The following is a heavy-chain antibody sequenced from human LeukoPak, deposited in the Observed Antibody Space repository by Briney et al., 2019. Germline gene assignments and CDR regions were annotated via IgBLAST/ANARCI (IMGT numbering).Heavy chain of an antibody. CDR3: ARDRGSGQDY. V-gene: IGHV3-21*01. J-gene: IGHJ4*02. CDR2: ISSSSSYI. Sequence: GGSLRLSCAASGFTFSSYAMSWVRQAPGKGLEWVSSISSSSSYIYYADSVKGRFTISRDNAKNSLYLQMNSLRAEDTAVYYCARDRGSGQDYWGQGTLVTVSS. D-gene: IGHD6-19*01. CDR1: GFTFSSYA.